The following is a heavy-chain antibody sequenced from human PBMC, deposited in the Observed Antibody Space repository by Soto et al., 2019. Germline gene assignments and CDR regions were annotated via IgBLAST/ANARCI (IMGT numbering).Heavy chain of an antibody. CDR3: ARGPRGSCTNGVCDTLDY. CDR1: GFTFSDYS. V-gene: IGHV3-11*01. Sequence: QVQLVESGGGLVKPGGSLRLSCAASGFTFSDYSMSWIRQAPGKGLEWVSYMRSSGSTVYYADSVKGRFTISRDNAKNSMFLQMNSLRAEDTAVYYCARGPRGSCTNGVCDTLDYWGQGTLVTVSS. D-gene: IGHD2-8*01. J-gene: IGHJ4*02. CDR2: MRSSGSTV.